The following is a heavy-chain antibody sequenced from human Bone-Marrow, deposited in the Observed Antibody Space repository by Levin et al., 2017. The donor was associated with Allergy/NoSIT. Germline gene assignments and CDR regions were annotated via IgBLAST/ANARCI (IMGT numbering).Heavy chain of an antibody. D-gene: IGHD5-24*01. CDR1: GYKFRAYW. CDR3: AASPTKDGYNIDPFAI. J-gene: IGHJ3*02. Sequence: GGSLRLSCQGSGYKFRAYWIGWVRQMPGKGLEWMGIIWPEDSDTRKSPSFQGQVTMSVDKDSSTAYLEWTSLEASDTAMYYCAASPTKDGYNIDPFAIWGQGTMVTVSS. V-gene: IGHV5-51*01. CDR2: IWPEDSDT.